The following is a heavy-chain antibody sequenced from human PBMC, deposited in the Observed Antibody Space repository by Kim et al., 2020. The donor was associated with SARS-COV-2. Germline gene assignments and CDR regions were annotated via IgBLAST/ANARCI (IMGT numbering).Heavy chain of an antibody. CDR3: ARGTHCSSTSSYQRVWYFDI. Sequence: SETLSLTCTVSGGSISSYYWSWIRQPPGKGLEWIGYIYYSGSTNYNPSLKSRVTISVDTSKNQFSLRLSTVTAADTAVYYCARGTHCSSTSSYQRVWYFDIWGRGTLVTVSS. J-gene: IGHJ2*01. CDR1: GGSISSYY. V-gene: IGHV4-59*01. D-gene: IGHD2-2*01. CDR2: IYYSGST.